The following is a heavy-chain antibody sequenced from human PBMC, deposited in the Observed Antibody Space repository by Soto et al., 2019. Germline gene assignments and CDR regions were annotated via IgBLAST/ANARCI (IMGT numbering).Heavy chain of an antibody. CDR2: IYYSGST. CDR1: GGSIISYY. J-gene: IGHJ6*02. Sequence: SETLSLTCTVSGGSIISYYWSWIRQPPGKGLEWIGYIYYSGSTNYNPSLKSRVTISVDTSKNQFSLKLSSVTAADTAVYYCARAPVITFGGVIVIGRNYGMDVWGQGTTVTVSS. CDR3: ARAPVITFGGVIVIGRNYGMDV. D-gene: IGHD3-16*02. V-gene: IGHV4-59*01.